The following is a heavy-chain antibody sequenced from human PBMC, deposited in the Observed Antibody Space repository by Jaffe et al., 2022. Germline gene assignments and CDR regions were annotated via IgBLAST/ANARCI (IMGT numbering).Heavy chain of an antibody. CDR3: ARAYYDYVWGSYRRCYYFDY. Sequence: QVQLQQWGAGLLKPSETLSLTCAVYGGSFSGYYWSWIRQPPGKGLEWIGEINHSGSTNYNPSLKSRVTISVDTSKNQFSLKLSSVTAADTAVYYCARAYYDYVWGSYRRCYYFDYWGQGTLVTVSS. CDR1: GGSFSGYY. D-gene: IGHD3-16*02. J-gene: IGHJ4*02. CDR2: INHSGST. V-gene: IGHV4-34*01.